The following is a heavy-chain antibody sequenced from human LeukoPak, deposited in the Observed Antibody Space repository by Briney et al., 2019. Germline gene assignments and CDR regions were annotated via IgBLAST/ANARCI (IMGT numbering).Heavy chain of an antibody. D-gene: IGHD5-18*01. CDR2: IGSSGSTI. J-gene: IGHJ4*02. CDR3: ARVRHSYGYSLDY. Sequence: PGGSLRLSCAASGFTFSSYEMNWVRQAPGKGLEWVSYIGSSGSTIYYADSVKGRFTISRDNAKNSLYLQMNSLRAEDTAVYYCARVRHSYGYSLDYWGQGTLVTVSS. V-gene: IGHV3-48*03. CDR1: GFTFSSYE.